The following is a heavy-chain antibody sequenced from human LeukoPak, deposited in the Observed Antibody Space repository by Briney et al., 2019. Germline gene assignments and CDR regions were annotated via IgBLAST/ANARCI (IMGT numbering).Heavy chain of an antibody. Sequence: PGRSLRLSCAASGFTFSSYGMHWVRQAPGKGLEWVAVIWYDGSNKYYADSVKGRFTISRDNSKNTLYLQMNSLRAEDTAVYYCARDSAPLLSAGQDFDYCGQGTLVTVSS. CDR3: ARDSAPLLSAGQDFDY. CDR1: GFTFSSYG. CDR2: IWYDGSNK. D-gene: IGHD3-16*02. V-gene: IGHV3-33*01. J-gene: IGHJ4*02.